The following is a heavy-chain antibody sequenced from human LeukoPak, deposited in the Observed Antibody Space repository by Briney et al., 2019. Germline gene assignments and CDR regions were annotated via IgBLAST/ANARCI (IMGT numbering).Heavy chain of an antibody. CDR3: ARGTVVVPAAISQSYYYYYMDV. V-gene: IGHV1-69*04. CDR1: GGTFSSYA. CDR2: IIPILGIA. D-gene: IGHD2-2*01. J-gene: IGHJ6*03. Sequence: SVKVSCKASGGTFSSYAISWVRQAPGQGLEWMGRIIPILGIANYAQKFQGRVTITADKSTSTAYMELSSLRSEDTAVYYCARGTVVVPAAISQSYYYYYMDVWGKGTTVTVSS.